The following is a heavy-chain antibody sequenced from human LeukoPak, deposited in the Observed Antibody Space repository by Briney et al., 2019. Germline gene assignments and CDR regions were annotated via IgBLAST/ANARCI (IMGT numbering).Heavy chain of an antibody. J-gene: IGHJ6*03. V-gene: IGHV3-53*01. D-gene: IGHD6-13*01. Sequence: GGSLRLSCAASGFTVSSNYMSWVRQAPGKGLEWGSVIYSGGSTYYADSVKGRFTISRDNSKNTLYLQMNSLRAEDTAVYYCARDPPPYSSSSYYYMDVWGRGTTVTVSS. CDR1: GFTVSSNY. CDR2: IYSGGST. CDR3: ARDPPPYSSSSYYYMDV.